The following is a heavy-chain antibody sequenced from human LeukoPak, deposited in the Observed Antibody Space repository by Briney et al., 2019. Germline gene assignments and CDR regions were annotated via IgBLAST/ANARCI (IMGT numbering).Heavy chain of an antibody. CDR3: ANSTIASSGYFDY. CDR2: MYYTGST. CDR1: GCSISSDY. Sequence: PAETLSLTCSVSGCSISSDYWSWIRQPPGKGLEWMGYMYYTGSTNYNPSFKSRVPISLATSKTQFSLKLSSVTPADTAVYYCANSTIASSGYFDYWGQGTLVTVSS. D-gene: IGHD3-22*01. V-gene: IGHV4-59*12. J-gene: IGHJ4*02.